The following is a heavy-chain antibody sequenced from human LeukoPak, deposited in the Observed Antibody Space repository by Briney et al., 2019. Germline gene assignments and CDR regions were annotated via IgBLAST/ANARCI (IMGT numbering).Heavy chain of an antibody. Sequence: GGSLRLSCAASGFTFSSYAMHWVRQAPGKGLEYVSAISSNGGSTYYANSVKGRFTISRDNSKNTLYLQMGSLRAEDMAVYYCARDNTIFGDYWGQGTLVTVSS. CDR1: GFTFSSYA. CDR3: ARDNTIFGDY. V-gene: IGHV3-64*01. CDR2: ISSNGGST. J-gene: IGHJ4*02. D-gene: IGHD3-3*01.